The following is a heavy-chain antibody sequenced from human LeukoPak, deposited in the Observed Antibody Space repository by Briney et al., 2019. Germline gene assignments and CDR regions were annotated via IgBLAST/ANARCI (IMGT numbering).Heavy chain of an antibody. CDR1: GFTFSSYA. Sequence: GGSLRLSCAASGFTFSSYAMSWVRQAQGKGLEWVSAISDSGGSTYYADAVKGRFTISRDNSKNTLYLQMNRLRAEDTAVYYCAKANEWFPLGYFDYWGQGTLVTVSS. V-gene: IGHV3-23*01. CDR2: ISDSGGST. D-gene: IGHD3-3*01. J-gene: IGHJ4*02. CDR3: AKANEWFPLGYFDY.